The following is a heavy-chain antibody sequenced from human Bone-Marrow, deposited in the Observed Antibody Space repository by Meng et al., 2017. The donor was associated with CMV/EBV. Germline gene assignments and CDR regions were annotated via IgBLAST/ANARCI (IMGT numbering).Heavy chain of an antibody. V-gene: IGHV1-69*02. CDR3: ASHPRQRAPYDY. Sequence: SVKVSCKASGGTFSSYTINWVRQAPGQGLEWMGRIIPILGIANYAQKFQGRVTITADTSTSTAYMEPNSLRSEDTAVYYCASHPRQRAPYDYWGQGTLVTVSS. J-gene: IGHJ4*02. CDR2: IIPILGIA. D-gene: IGHD6-25*01. CDR1: GGTFSSYT.